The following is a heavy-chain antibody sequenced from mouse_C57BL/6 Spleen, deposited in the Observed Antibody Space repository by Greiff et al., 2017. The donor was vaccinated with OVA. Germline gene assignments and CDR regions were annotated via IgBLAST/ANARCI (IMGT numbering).Heavy chain of an antibody. V-gene: IGHV5-16*01. D-gene: IGHD1-1*01. CDR3: ARVPSLGSSRYYFDY. Sequence: EVQRVESEGGLVQPGSSMKLSCTASGFTFSDYYMAWVRQVPEKGLEWVANINYDGSSTYYLDSLKSRFIISRDNAKNILYLQMSSLKSEDTATYYCARVPSLGSSRYYFDYWGQGTTLTVSS. J-gene: IGHJ2*01. CDR2: INYDGSST. CDR1: GFTFSDYY.